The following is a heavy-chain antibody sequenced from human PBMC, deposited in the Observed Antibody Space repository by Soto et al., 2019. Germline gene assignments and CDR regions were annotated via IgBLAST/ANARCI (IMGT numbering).Heavy chain of an antibody. CDR2: VYYGGT. Sequence: SLTCTVSGGSMSSNYWSWIRQSPAKGLEWIGFVYYGGTNYNPSFESRVTMSVDTPKKQFSLELSDVTAADTAVYYCVSYRGAFYFDHWGQGTMVTVSS. D-gene: IGHD4-4*01. CDR3: VSYRGAFYFDH. J-gene: IGHJ4*02. CDR1: GGSMSSNY. V-gene: IGHV4-59*01.